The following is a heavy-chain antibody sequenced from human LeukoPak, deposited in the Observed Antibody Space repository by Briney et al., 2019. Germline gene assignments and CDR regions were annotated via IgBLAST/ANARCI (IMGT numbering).Heavy chain of an antibody. CDR2: IYTSGST. CDR3: ARGRKIGRMPGEPEDAFDI. D-gene: IGHD1-14*01. J-gene: IGHJ3*02. V-gene: IGHV4-61*02. Sequence: SQTLSLTCTVSGGSISSGSYYWSWIRQPAGKGLEWIGRIYTSGSTNYNPSLKSRVTISVDTSKNQFSLKLSSVTAADTAVYYCARGRKIGRMPGEPEDAFDIWGQGTMVTVSS. CDR1: GGSISSGSYY.